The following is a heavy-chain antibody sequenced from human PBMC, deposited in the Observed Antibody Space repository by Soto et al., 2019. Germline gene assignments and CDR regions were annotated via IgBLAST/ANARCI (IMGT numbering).Heavy chain of an antibody. J-gene: IGHJ4*02. CDR1: GFTFSSYA. Sequence: RLSCAASGFTFSSYAMSWVRQAPGKGLEWVSAISGSGGSTYYADSVKGRFTISRDNSKNTLYLQMNSLRAEDTAVYYCAKGGVQLERLFDYWGQGTLVTVSS. CDR3: AKGGVQLERLFDY. D-gene: IGHD1-1*01. CDR2: ISGSGGST. V-gene: IGHV3-23*01.